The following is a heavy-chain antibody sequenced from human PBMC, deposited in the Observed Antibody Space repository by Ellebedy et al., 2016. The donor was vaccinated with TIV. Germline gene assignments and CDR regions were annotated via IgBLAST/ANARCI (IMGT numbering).Heavy chain of an antibody. D-gene: IGHD2-21*02. CDR3: ARDGENVVVTAMLDY. Sequence: GGSLRLSCAASGFTFSSYAMHWVRQAPGKGLEWVAVISYDGSNKYYADSVKGRFTISRDNSKNTLYLQMNSLGADDTAVYYCARDGENVVVTAMLDYWGQGTLVTVSS. CDR2: ISYDGSNK. J-gene: IGHJ4*02. CDR1: GFTFSSYA. V-gene: IGHV3-30-3*01.